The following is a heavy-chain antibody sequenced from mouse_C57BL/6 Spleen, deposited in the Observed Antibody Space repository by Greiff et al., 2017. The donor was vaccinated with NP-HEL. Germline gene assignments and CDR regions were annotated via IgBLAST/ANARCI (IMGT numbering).Heavy chain of an antibody. CDR1: GYTFTSYW. Sequence: QVQLQQPGAELVMPGASVKLSCKASGYTFTSYWMHWVKQRPGQGLVWIGEIDPSDSYTNYNQKFKGKSTLTEDTSSSTAYMQLSSLTSEDSAVYYCARREDGDVFDDGGQGPTLTVSS. CDR3: ARREDGDVFDD. D-gene: IGHD2-13*01. V-gene: IGHV1-69*01. J-gene: IGHJ2*01. CDR2: IDPSDSYT.